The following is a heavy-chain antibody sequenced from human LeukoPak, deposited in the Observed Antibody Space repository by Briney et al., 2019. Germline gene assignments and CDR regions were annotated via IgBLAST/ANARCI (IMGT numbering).Heavy chain of an antibody. CDR1: GGSISSYY. V-gene: IGHV4-59*01. Sequence: SETLSLTCTVSGGSISSYYWSWIRQPPGKGLEWIGYIYYSGNTNYNPSLKSRVTISVDTSKNQFSLTLISVTAADTAVYYCSGGKSEYDCEMDYYYYYMDVWGKGTTVTISS. J-gene: IGHJ6*03. CDR2: IYYSGNT. D-gene: IGHD3-3*01. CDR3: SGGKSEYDCEMDYYYYYMDV.